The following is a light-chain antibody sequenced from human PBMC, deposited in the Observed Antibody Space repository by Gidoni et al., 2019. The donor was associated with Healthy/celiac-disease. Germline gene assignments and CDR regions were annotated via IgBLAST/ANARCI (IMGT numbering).Light chain of an antibody. V-gene: IGLV6-57*01. CDR1: SGSIASNY. J-gene: IGLJ3*02. CDR3: QSYDSSNWV. CDR2: EDN. Sequence: NFMLTQPHSVSESQGKTVTISCTRSSGSIASNYVQWYQQRPGSSPTTVIYEDNQRPSGVPDRFSGSIDSSSNSASLTISGLKTEDEADYYCQSYDSSNWVFGGGTKLTVL.